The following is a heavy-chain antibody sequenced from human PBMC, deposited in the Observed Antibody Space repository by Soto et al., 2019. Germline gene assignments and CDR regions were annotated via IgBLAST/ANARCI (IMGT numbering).Heavy chain of an antibody. CDR1: GGSISSSSYY. Sequence: SETLSLTCTVSGGSISSSSYYWGWIRQPPGKGLEWIGSIYYSGSTYYNPSLKSRVTISVDTSKNQFSLKLSSVTAADTAVYYCARQKSSGWYFLDYWGQGTLVTVSS. V-gene: IGHV4-39*01. J-gene: IGHJ4*02. CDR3: ARQKSSGWYFLDY. D-gene: IGHD6-19*01. CDR2: IYYSGST.